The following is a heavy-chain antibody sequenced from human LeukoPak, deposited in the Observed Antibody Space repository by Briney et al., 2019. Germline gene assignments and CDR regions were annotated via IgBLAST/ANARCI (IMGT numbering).Heavy chain of an antibody. Sequence: SETLSLTCTVSGGSISSSNFYWGWIRQPPGKGLEWIGSIYYSGSTYYNPSLKSRVTISVDTSKNQFSLKLSSVTAADTAVYYCASLRVPGDFDYWGQGTLVTVSS. V-gene: IGHV4-39*07. J-gene: IGHJ4*02. D-gene: IGHD3-16*01. CDR3: ASLRVPGDFDY. CDR2: IYYSGST. CDR1: GGSISSSNFY.